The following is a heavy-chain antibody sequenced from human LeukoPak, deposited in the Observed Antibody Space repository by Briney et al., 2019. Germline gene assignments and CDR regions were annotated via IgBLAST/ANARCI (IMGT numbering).Heavy chain of an antibody. CDR1: GGSISSGGYY. Sequence: SETLSLTCTVSGGSISSGGYYWSWIRQHPGKGLEWIGYIYYSGSTYYNPSLKSRVTISVDTSKNQFSLKLSSVTAADTAVYYCARGLAAAGYYNWFDPWGQGTLVTVSS. V-gene: IGHV4-31*03. J-gene: IGHJ5*02. CDR3: ARGLAAAGYYNWFDP. D-gene: IGHD6-13*01. CDR2: IYYSGST.